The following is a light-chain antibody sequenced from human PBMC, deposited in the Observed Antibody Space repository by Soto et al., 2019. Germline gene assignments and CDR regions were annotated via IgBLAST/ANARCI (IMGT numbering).Light chain of an antibody. CDR1: QSVSSN. V-gene: IGKV3D-15*01. CDR3: QQYNNWPLWT. J-gene: IGKJ1*01. CDR2: GAS. Sequence: EIVITQSPATLSVSPGERATLSCRASQSVSSNLAWYQQRPGQPPRLLIYGASTRDTGVPTRFSGSGSGTEFTLTITSLQSEDFAVYYCQQYNNWPLWTFGQGTKVDI.